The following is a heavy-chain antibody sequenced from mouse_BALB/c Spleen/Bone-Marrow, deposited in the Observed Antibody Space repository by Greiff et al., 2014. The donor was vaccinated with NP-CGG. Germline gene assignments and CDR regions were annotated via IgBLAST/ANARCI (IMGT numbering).Heavy chain of an antibody. CDR2: INPTTDYT. CDR3: ARDVDY. CDR1: GYTFSTYW. J-gene: IGHJ2*01. Sequence: QVQLKESGAELAKPGASVKMSCKASGYTFSTYWMHWVKQRPGQGLEWIGYINPTTDYTEYNQKFKDKATLTADRSSSTAYMQLSSPTSEDSAVYYRARDVDYWGQGTTLTVSS. V-gene: IGHV1-7*01.